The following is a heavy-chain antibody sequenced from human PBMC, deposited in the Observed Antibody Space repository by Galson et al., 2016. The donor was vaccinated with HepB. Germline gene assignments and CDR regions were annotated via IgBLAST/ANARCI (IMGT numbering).Heavy chain of an antibody. J-gene: IGHJ6*02. CDR2: ITDSGDDT. Sequence: SLRLSCAASGFTFSTYAMTWVRQAPGKGLEWVSVITDSGDDTHHADSVKGRFTISRDNSKNTLYLKMNSLRAEDTAVYYCAKASSPGYYYGMDVWGQGTTVTVSS. D-gene: IGHD6-13*01. CDR1: GFTFSTYA. V-gene: IGHV3-23*01. CDR3: AKASSPGYYYGMDV.